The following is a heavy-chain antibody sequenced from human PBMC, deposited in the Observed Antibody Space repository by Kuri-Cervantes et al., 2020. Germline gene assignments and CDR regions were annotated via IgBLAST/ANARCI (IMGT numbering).Heavy chain of an antibody. CDR1: GYSFTTYG. J-gene: IGHJ5*02. CDR2: FNTYTGDP. Sequence: ASVKVSCKASGYSFTTYGMNWVPQAPGQGLEWMGWFNTYTGDPTYAQGFTGRFVFSMDTSASTAYLQISSLKAEDMAMYYCARQAKFHDSRFYWFDPWGQGTLVTVSS. V-gene: IGHV7-81*01. D-gene: IGHD3-3*01. CDR3: ARQAKFHDSRFYWFDP.